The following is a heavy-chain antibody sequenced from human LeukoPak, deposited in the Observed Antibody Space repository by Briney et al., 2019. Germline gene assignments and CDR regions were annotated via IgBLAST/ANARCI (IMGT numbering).Heavy chain of an antibody. CDR2: IIPIFGTA. Sequence: SVKVSCKASGYTFTSYAISWVRQAPGQGLEWMGRIIPIFGTANYAQKFQGRVTITTDESTSTAYMELSSLRSEDTAVYYCARDRQAEGDFDYWGQGTLVTVSS. CDR3: ARDRQAEGDFDY. J-gene: IGHJ4*02. V-gene: IGHV1-69*05. D-gene: IGHD3-16*01. CDR1: GYTFTSYA.